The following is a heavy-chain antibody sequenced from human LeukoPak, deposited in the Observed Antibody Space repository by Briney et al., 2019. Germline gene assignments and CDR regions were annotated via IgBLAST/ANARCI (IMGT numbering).Heavy chain of an antibody. Sequence: PGGSLRLSCAASGFTFSNAWMSWVRQAPGKGLEWVGRIKSKTDGGTTDYAAPVKGRFTISRDDSKNTLYLQLNSLKTEDTAVYYCTTRTNSGYEPTDYYGMDVWGQGTTVTVSS. CDR2: IKSKTDGGTT. CDR1: GFTFSNAW. D-gene: IGHD5-12*01. CDR3: TTRTNSGYEPTDYYGMDV. J-gene: IGHJ6*02. V-gene: IGHV3-15*01.